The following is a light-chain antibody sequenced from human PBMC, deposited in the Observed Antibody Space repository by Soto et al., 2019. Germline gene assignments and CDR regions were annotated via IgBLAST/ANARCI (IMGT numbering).Light chain of an antibody. CDR1: QSISSW. CDR2: KAS. V-gene: IGKV1-5*03. Sequence: DSQMTHSPSTLSASVGDRVTITCRASQSISSWLAWYQQKPGKAPKLLIYKASSLESGVPSRFSGSGSGTEFTLTISSLQPDDFATYYCQQYNSYSGTFGQGTKV. CDR3: QQYNSYSGT. J-gene: IGKJ1*01.